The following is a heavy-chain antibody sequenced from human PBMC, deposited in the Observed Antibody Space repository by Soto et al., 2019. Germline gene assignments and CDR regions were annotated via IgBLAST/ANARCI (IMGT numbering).Heavy chain of an antibody. CDR3: ARHRGDYGDYYYYYYYMDV. V-gene: IGHV5-51*01. CDR1: GYSFTSYW. Sequence: GESLKISCKGSGYSFTSYWIGWVRQMPGKGLEWMGIIYPGDSDTRYSPSFQGQVTISADKSISTAYLQWSSLKASDTAMYYCARHRGDYGDYYYYYYYMDVWGKGTTVTVSS. J-gene: IGHJ6*03. D-gene: IGHD4-17*01. CDR2: IYPGDSDT.